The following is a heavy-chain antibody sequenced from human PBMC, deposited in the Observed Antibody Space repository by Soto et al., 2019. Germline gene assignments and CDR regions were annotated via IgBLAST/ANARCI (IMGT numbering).Heavy chain of an antibody. D-gene: IGHD3-16*01. CDR1: GFPLSARGVG. CDR2: IYWNDDK. V-gene: IGHV2-5*01. Sequence: QITLKESGPPLVKPTETLTLTCTVSGFPLSARGVGVGWIRQPPGKALEWLAIIYWNDDKRYSPSLKSRLTITKDTSKNQVILTITNTDPVDTAKYYCAHSPWGAAPDYWGQGTLVTVSS. CDR3: AHSPWGAAPDY. J-gene: IGHJ4*02.